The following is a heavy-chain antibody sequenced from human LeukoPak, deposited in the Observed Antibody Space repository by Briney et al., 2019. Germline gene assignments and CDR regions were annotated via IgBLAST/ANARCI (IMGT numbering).Heavy chain of an antibody. Sequence: SETLSLTCTVSGGSISSYYWSWIRQPAGKGLEWIGRIYTSGSTYYNPSLKSRVTISVDTSKNQFSLKLSSVTAADTAVYYCARQDWLGAFDIWGQGTMVTVSS. D-gene: IGHD3/OR15-3a*01. CDR2: IYTSGST. V-gene: IGHV4-4*07. J-gene: IGHJ3*02. CDR3: ARQDWLGAFDI. CDR1: GGSISSYY.